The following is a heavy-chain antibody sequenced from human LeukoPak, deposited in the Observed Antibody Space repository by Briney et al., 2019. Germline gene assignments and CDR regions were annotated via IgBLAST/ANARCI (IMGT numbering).Heavy chain of an antibody. J-gene: IGHJ4*02. CDR1: GGSITSYY. CDR2: IYDTGST. D-gene: IGHD4-17*01. V-gene: IGHV4-59*08. CDR3: ASGTTVTNFAY. Sequence: SETLSLTCTVSGGSITSYYWSWIRQPPGKGLEWIGYIYDTGSTNYSPSLKSRVTISVDTSKNQFSLKLTSVTAADTAVYYCASGTTVTNFAYWGQGTLVTVSS.